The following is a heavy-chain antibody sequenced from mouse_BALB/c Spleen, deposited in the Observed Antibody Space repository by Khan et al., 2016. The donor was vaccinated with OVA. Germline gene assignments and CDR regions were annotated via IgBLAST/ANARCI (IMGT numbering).Heavy chain of an antibody. CDR2: MHYNGNT. CDR1: GYSITSGCS. Sequence: VQLKESGPDLVKPSQSLSLTCTVTGYSITSGCSWHWIRQFPGNKLEWMGYMHYNGNTDYTPSLKSRISITRDTSTNQFFLQLNSVTPKDTATYNWARGELSDAMNYWGQGTSVTVSS. J-gene: IGHJ4*01. CDR3: ARGELSDAMNY. D-gene: IGHD1-1*02. V-gene: IGHV3-1*02.